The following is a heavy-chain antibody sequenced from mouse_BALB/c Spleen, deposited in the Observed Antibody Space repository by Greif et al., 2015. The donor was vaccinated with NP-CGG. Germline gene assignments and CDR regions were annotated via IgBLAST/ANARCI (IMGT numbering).Heavy chain of an antibody. CDR1: GYTFTSYW. CDR2: INPSNGRT. D-gene: IGHD2-4*01. V-gene: IGHV1S81*02. CDR3: ARPIYYDYDGVDY. Sequence: VQLQQSGAELVKPGASVKLSCKASGYTFTSYWMHWAKQRPGQGLEWIGEINPSNGRTNYNEKFKSKATLTVDKSSSTAYMQLSSLTSEDSAVYYCARPIYYDYDGVDYWGQGTTLTVSS. J-gene: IGHJ2*01.